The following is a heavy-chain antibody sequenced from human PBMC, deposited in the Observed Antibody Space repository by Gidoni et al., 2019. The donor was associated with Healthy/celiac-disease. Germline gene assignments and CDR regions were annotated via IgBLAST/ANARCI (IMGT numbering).Heavy chain of an antibody. CDR3: ARRPNYYDSSGYYSWYFDY. CDR2: IYYSGST. J-gene: IGHJ4*02. Sequence: QLQLQESGPGLVKPSETLSLTCTVSGGSISSSSYYWGWIRQPPGKGLEWIGSIYYSGSTYYNPSLKSRVTISVDTSKNQFSLKLSSVTAADTAVYYCARRPNYYDSSGYYSWYFDYWGQGTLVTVSS. V-gene: IGHV4-39*01. D-gene: IGHD3-22*01. CDR1: GGSISSSSYY.